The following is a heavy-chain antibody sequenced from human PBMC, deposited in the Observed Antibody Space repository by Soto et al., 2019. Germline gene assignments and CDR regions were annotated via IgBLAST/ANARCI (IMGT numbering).Heavy chain of an antibody. CDR2: ISSSGSTI. D-gene: IGHD1-26*01. J-gene: IGHJ3*02. CDR3: ARPCIVGATYDAFDI. V-gene: IGHV3-11*01. CDR1: GFTFSDYY. Sequence: QVQLVESGGGLVKPGGSLRLSCAASGFTFSDYYMSWIRQAPGKGLEWVSYISSSGSTIYYADSVKGRFTISRDHAKNSLFLQMNSLRAEDTAVYYCARPCIVGATYDAFDIWGQGTMVTVSS.